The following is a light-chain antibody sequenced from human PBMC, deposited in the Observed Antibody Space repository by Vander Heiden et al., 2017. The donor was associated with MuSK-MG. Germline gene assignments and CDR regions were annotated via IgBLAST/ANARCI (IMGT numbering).Light chain of an antibody. V-gene: IGKV1D-8*01. CDR3: QQDYSFPST. Sequence: VIWMTQSPSLLSASTGDRVTISCRVSQGISSYLDWYQQKPGKAPELLIYAASTLQSGVPSRFSGSGSGTDFTLTISCLQSEDFATYYCQQDYSFPSTFGQGTKVEIK. CDR1: QGISSY. CDR2: AAS. J-gene: IGKJ1*01.